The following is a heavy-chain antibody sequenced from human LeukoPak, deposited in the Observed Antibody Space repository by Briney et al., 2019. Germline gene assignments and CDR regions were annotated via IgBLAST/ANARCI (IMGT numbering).Heavy chain of an antibody. CDR1: GGTFSSYT. CDR3: ARVNYYDSSGFDY. V-gene: IGHV1-69*02. D-gene: IGHD3-22*01. CDR2: IIPILGIA. J-gene: IGHJ4*02. Sequence: SVKVSCKASGGTFSSYTISWVRQAPGQGLEWMGRIIPILGIANYAQKFQGRVTITADKSTSTAYMELSSLRSEDTAVYYYARVNYYDSSGFDYWGQGTLVTVSS.